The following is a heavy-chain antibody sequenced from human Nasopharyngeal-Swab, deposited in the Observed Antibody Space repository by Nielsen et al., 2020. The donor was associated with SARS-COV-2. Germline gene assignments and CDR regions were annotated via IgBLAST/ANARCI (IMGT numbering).Heavy chain of an antibody. CDR3: AKADRGGSYFSEYYYYMDV. J-gene: IGHJ6*03. CDR2: ISYDGSNK. Sequence: GESLKIYCAASGFTFSSYAMHWVRQAPGKGLEWVAVISYDGSNKYYADSVKGRFTISRDNSKNTLYLQMNSLRAEDTAVYYCAKADRGGSYFSEYYYYMDVWGKGTTVTVSS. CDR1: GFTFSSYA. D-gene: IGHD1-26*01. V-gene: IGHV3-30*04.